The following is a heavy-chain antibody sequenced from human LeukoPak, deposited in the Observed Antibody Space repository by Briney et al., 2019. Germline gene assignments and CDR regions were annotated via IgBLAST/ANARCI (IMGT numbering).Heavy chain of an antibody. J-gene: IGHJ4*02. D-gene: IGHD4-17*01. V-gene: IGHV3-23*01. CDR1: GFTFSTYA. CDR3: AKDMYGDFGGVDY. Sequence: GGSLRLSCAASGFTFSTYAMTWVRQAPGKGLEWVSVIFNSGTSTYYADSVKGRFTISRDNSKNTLHLQMSSLRAEDTAVYYCAKDMYGDFGGVDYWGQGTRVTVSS. CDR2: IFNSGTST.